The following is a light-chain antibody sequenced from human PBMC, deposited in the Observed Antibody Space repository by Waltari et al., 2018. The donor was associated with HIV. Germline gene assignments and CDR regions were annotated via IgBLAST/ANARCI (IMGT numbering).Light chain of an antibody. CDR1: YSGDKY. V-gene: IGLV3-1*01. J-gene: IGLJ2*01. CDR3: QAWDSSTVL. CDR2: QDD. Sequence: ELTQPPAVSVSPGQTASIPCFGDYSGDKYASWYQQKPGQSPVLVIYQDDKWSSGIPERFSGSNSGNTATLTITGTQAMDEADYYCQAWDSSTVLFGGGTKLTVL.